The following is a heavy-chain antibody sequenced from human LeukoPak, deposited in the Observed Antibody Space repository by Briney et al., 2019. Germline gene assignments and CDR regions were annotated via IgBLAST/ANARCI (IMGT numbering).Heavy chain of an antibody. J-gene: IGHJ4*02. CDR2: IRGDAGST. CDR3: ARVWAWGSGNYFDN. D-gene: IGHD7-27*01. V-gene: IGHV3-20*04. Sequence: RTGGSLRLSCAASGFACDAFGMTWVRQAPGKGLEWVSAIRGDAGSTGYADSVKGRFTISRDNAKNSLYLQMNSLRVEDTALYYCARVWAWGSGNYFDNWGQGTLVTVSS. CDR1: GFACDAFG.